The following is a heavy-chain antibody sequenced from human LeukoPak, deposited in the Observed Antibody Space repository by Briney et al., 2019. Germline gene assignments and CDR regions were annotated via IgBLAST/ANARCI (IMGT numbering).Heavy chain of an antibody. V-gene: IGHV5-51*01. Sequence: GESLKISCKGSGYSFTSYWIGWVRQMPGKGLEWMGIIYPGDSDTRYSPSFQGQVTISADKSISTAYLQWSSLKASDTAMYYCARLVRGVIIYQTNWFDPWGQGTLVTVSS. D-gene: IGHD3-10*01. CDR3: ARLVRGVIIYQTNWFDP. J-gene: IGHJ5*02. CDR2: IYPGDSDT. CDR1: GYSFTSYW.